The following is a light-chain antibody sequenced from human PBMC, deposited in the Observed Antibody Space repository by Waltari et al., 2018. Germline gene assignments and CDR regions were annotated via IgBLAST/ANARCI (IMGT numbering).Light chain of an antibody. Sequence: DIVMTQTPLSSPVTLGQPASISCRSSQSLAHSDGSTFLNWLHQRPGQPPRSLIYEISKRFSGVPDRFSGSGAGTDFILKISRVEAEDVGVYYCMQGAQLPWTFGQGTKVEIK. CDR1: QSLAHSDGSTF. J-gene: IGKJ1*01. CDR2: EIS. V-gene: IGKV2-24*01. CDR3: MQGAQLPWT.